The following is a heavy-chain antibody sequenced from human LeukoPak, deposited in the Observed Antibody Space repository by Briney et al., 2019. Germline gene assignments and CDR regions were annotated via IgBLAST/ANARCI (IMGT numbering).Heavy chain of an antibody. J-gene: IGHJ4*02. D-gene: IGHD6-19*01. V-gene: IGHV3-72*01. CDR3: ARGAVAGTNWYFDY. CDR1: GFIFSDHY. Sequence: GGSLRLSCAASGFIFSDHYMDWVRQAPGSGLEWVARVRNKVRGYTTEYAASVQGRSTISRDDSSNSLYLQMSSLKTEDTAVYFCARGAVAGTNWYFDYWGQGTLVAVSS. CDR2: VRNKVRGYTT.